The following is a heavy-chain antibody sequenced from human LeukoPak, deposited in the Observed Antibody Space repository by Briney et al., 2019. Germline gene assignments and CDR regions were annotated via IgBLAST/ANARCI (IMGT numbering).Heavy chain of an antibody. J-gene: IGHJ3*02. CDR2: IHYSGTT. Sequence: PSETLSLTCTVSGGSISSSSYYWGWIRQPPGNGLEWIASIHYSGTTLYNPSLTSRVTISVDTSKNQFSLRLNSVTAADTAVYYCARQLGTYSYPFDIWGQGTKVTVSS. V-gene: IGHV4-39*01. CDR3: ARQLGTYSYPFDI. CDR1: GGSISSSSYY. D-gene: IGHD1-26*01.